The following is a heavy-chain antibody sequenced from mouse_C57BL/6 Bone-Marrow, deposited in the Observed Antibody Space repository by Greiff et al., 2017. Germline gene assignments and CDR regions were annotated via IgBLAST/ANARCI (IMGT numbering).Heavy chain of an antibody. J-gene: IGHJ2*01. D-gene: IGHD1-1*01. Sequence: QVQLKQPGAELVKPGASVKLSCKASGYTFTSYWMQWVKQRPGQGLEWIGEIDPSDSYTNYNQKFKGKATLTVDTSSSTAYMQLSSLTSEDSAVYYGAKGLRITTVAYYFDYWGQGTTLTVSS. CDR3: AKGLRITTVAYYFDY. CDR2: IDPSDSYT. V-gene: IGHV1-50*01. CDR1: GYTFTSYW.